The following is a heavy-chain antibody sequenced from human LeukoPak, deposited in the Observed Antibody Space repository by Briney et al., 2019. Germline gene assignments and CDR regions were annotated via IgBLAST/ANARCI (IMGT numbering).Heavy chain of an antibody. CDR3: ARVRAYSSSWYFDY. Sequence: NSSETLSLTCTVSGGSISSSSYCWGWIRQPPGKGLGWIGSIYYSGSTYYNPSLKSRVTISVDTSKNQFSLKLSSVTAADTAVYYCARVRAYSSSWYFDYWGQGTLVTVSS. CDR2: IYYSGST. CDR1: GGSISSSSYC. V-gene: IGHV4-39*07. D-gene: IGHD6-13*01. J-gene: IGHJ4*02.